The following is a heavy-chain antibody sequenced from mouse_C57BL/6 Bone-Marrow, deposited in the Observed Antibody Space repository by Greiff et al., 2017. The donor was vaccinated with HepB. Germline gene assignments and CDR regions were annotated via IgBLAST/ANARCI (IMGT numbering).Heavy chain of an antibody. CDR1: GYSFTGYY. D-gene: IGHD2-12*01. CDR3: ARVTKSEGY. Sequence: EVQLQESGPELVKPGASVKISCKASGYSFTGYYMNWVKQSPEKSLEWIGEINPSTGGTTYNQKFKAKATLTVDKSSSTAYMQLKSLTSEDSAVYYCARVTKSEGYWGQGTTLTVSS. V-gene: IGHV1-42*01. CDR2: INPSTGGT. J-gene: IGHJ2*01.